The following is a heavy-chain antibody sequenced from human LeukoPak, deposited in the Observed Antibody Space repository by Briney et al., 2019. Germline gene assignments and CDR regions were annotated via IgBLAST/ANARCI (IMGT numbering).Heavy chain of an antibody. CDR2: ISGSGGTT. Sequence: GGSLRLSCAASGFTFSSCAMTWVRQAPGKGLEWVSTISGSGGTTYYADSVKGRFTISRDNSKNTLYLQMNSLRAEDTALYYCAKGRLGLTGYLNWFDPWGQGTLVTVSS. V-gene: IGHV3-23*01. J-gene: IGHJ5*02. D-gene: IGHD3-9*01. CDR1: GFTFSSCA. CDR3: AKGRLGLTGYLNWFDP.